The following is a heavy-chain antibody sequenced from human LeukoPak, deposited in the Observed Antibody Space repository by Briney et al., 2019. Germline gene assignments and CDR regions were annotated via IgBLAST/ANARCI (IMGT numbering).Heavy chain of an antibody. CDR2: IYHDGST. V-gene: IGHV4-61*01. CDR3: ARSDGSAFN. CDR1: GGSVKISSYF. J-gene: IGHJ4*02. Sequence: SETLSLTCTVSGGSVKISSYFWSWIRQPPGKGLEWIGYIYHDGSTRYSPSLETRVTVSLDKSKNQFSMKLTSMTPADTAVYYYARSDGSAFNWGQGTLVTVSS. D-gene: IGHD3-10*01.